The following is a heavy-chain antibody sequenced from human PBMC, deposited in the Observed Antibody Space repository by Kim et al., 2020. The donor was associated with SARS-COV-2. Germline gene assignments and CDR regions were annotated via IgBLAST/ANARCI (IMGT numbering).Heavy chain of an antibody. J-gene: IGHJ6*02. Sequence: KGRATISVDTSKNQFALKLSSVTAADTAVYYCARRGEYYDILTGFYGMDVWGQGTTVTVSS. V-gene: IGHV4-39*01. CDR3: ARRGEYYDILTGFYGMDV. D-gene: IGHD3-9*01.